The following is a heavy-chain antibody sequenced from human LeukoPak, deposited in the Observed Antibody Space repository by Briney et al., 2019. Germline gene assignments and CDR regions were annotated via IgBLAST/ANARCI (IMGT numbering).Heavy chain of an antibody. V-gene: IGHV3-30*02. D-gene: IGHD3-22*01. Sequence: GGSLRLSCAASGFTFSNYGMHWVRQAPGKGLEWVAVIWYDGSNKYYADSVKGRFTISRDNSKNTLYLQMNSLRAEDTAVYYCAKGGESSGYYGGPDYWGQGTLVTVSS. CDR3: AKGGESSGYYGGPDY. J-gene: IGHJ4*02. CDR2: IWYDGSNK. CDR1: GFTFSNYG.